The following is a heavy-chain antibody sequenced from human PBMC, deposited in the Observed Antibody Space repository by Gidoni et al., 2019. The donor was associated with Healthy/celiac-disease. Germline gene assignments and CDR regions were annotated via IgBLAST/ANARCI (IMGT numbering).Heavy chain of an antibody. D-gene: IGHD1-1*01. Sequence: QLQLQESGPGLVKPSETLSLTCTVSGGSISSSSYYWGWIRPPPGKGLEWIGSIYYSGSTYYNPSLKSRVTISVDTSKNQFSLKLSSVTAADTAVYYCAGLNWNDFYFDYWGQGTLVTVSS. CDR2: IYYSGST. V-gene: IGHV4-39*01. CDR1: GGSISSSSYY. J-gene: IGHJ4*02. CDR3: AGLNWNDFYFDY.